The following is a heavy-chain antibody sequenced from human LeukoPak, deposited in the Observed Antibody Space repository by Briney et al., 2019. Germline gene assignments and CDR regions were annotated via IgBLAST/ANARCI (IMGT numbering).Heavy chain of an antibody. Sequence: PSETMSLTCTVSGGSISSYYWSWIRQPPGKGLEWIGYIYYSGSTNYNPSLKSRVTISVDTSKNQFSLKLSSVTAADTAVYYCARHFIARVAVAGNWFDPWGQGTLVTVSS. CDR3: ARHFIARVAVAGNWFDP. V-gene: IGHV4-59*08. CDR2: IYYSGST. D-gene: IGHD6-19*01. J-gene: IGHJ5*02. CDR1: GGSISSYY.